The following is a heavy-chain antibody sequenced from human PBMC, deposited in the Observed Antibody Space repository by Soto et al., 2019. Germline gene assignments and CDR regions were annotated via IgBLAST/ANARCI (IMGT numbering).Heavy chain of an antibody. D-gene: IGHD2-15*01. V-gene: IGHV1-69*01. Sequence: QVQLVQSGAEVKKPGSSVKVSCTASGGTFSSYAISWVRQAPGQGLEWMGGIIPIFGTANYAQKFQGRVTITADESTSTAYMELSSLRSEDTAVYYCARDAPLPYCSGGSCYPNWFDPWGQGTLVTVSS. CDR2: IIPIFGTA. J-gene: IGHJ5*02. CDR3: ARDAPLPYCSGGSCYPNWFDP. CDR1: GGTFSSYA.